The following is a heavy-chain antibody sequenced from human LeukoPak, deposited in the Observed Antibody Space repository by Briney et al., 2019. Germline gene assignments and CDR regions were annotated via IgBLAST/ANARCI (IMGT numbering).Heavy chain of an antibody. CDR2: IIPIFGTA. V-gene: IGHV1-69*05. D-gene: IGHD2-2*01. Sequence: SVKVSCKASGGTFSSYAISWVRQAPGQGLEWMGGIIPIFGTANYAQKFQGRVTTTTDESTSTAYMELSSLRSEDTAVYYCAREGHCSSTSCSRGFQHWGQGTLVTVSS. CDR3: AREGHCSSTSCSRGFQH. J-gene: IGHJ1*01. CDR1: GGTFSSYA.